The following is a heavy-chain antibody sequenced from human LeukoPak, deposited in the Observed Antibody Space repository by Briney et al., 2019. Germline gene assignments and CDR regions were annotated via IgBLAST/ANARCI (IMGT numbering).Heavy chain of an antibody. Sequence: GGSLRLSCAASGFTFSSYSMNWVRQAPGKGLEWVSSISSSSSYIYYADSVKGRFTISRDNAKNSLYLQMNSLRAEDTAVYYCAKYSRGGYCSGGSCFSYYMDVWGKGTTVTVSS. CDR1: GFTFSSYS. CDR3: AKYSRGGYCSGGSCFSYYMDV. J-gene: IGHJ6*03. CDR2: ISSSSSYI. D-gene: IGHD2-15*01. V-gene: IGHV3-21*01.